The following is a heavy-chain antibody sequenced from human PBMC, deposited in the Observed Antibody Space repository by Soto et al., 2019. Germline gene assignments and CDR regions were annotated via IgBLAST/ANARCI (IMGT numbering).Heavy chain of an antibody. CDR3: ARGSCSSTSCYGYYYYMDV. CDR2: IYSGGST. J-gene: IGHJ6*03. CDR1: GCTVSSNY. D-gene: IGHD2-2*01. Sequence: EVQLVESGGGLVQPGGSLRLSCAASGCTVSSNYMSWVRQAPGKGLEWVSVIYSGGSTYYADSVKGRFTISRHNSKNTLYLQMNSLRAEDTAVYYCARGSCSSTSCYGYYYYMDVWGKGTTVTVSS. V-gene: IGHV3-53*04.